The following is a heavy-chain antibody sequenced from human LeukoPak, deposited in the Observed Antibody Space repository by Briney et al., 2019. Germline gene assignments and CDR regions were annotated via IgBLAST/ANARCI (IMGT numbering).Heavy chain of an antibody. J-gene: IGHJ6*03. CDR1: GGTFSSYA. D-gene: IGHD2-2*02. CDR3: ARDGGYCSSTSCFTRYYYYYYMDV. Sequence: ASVKVSCKASGGTFSSYAISWVRQAPGQGLEWMGGIIPIFGTANYAQKFQGRVTITADESTTTAYLALGSLSSEDTAVYYCARDGGYCSSTSCFTRYYYYYYMDVWGKGTTVTVSS. CDR2: IIPIFGTA. V-gene: IGHV1-69*13.